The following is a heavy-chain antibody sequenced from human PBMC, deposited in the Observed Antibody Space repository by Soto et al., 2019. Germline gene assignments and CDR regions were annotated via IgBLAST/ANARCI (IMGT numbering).Heavy chain of an antibody. Sequence: QITLKESGPTLVKPTQTLTLTCTFSGVSLSTSGVGVGWIRQPPGRALEWLALIYWDDDQRYSSSLKSRLTITKDTSKNQVVLTITNMDPVDTGTYSCGHSGQLDRPLGCWGQGTLVT. D-gene: IGHD1-1*01. V-gene: IGHV2-5*02. CDR3: GHSGQLDRPLGC. J-gene: IGHJ4*02. CDR2: IYWDDDQ. CDR1: GVSLSTSGVG.